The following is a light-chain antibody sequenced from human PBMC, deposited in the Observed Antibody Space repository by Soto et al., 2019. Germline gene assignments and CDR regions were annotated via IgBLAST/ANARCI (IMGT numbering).Light chain of an antibody. CDR1: SSDVDSYNR. Sequence: QSALTQPRSVSGSPGQSVTISCTGISSDVDSYNRVSWYQQPPGTAPKLMIYEVSNRPSGVPDRFSGSKSGNTASLTISGLQDEDEADYYGCSYAGSHTWVFGTGTKLTVL. V-gene: IGLV2-18*02. CDR2: EVS. J-gene: IGLJ1*01. CDR3: CSYAGSHTWV.